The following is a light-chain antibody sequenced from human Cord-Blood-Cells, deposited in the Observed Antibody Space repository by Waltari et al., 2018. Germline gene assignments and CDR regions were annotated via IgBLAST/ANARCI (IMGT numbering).Light chain of an antibody. CDR1: SSDVGGYNY. V-gene: IGLV2-14*01. CDR2: DVS. Sequence: QSALTQPASVSGSPGQSITISCTGTSSDVGGYNYVSWYQQHPGKAPKLMIYDVSNRPSVVSNRFSGSKSCNTASLTISGLQAEDEADYYCSSYTSSSTLGVFGTGTKVTVL. J-gene: IGLJ1*01. CDR3: SSYTSSSTLGV.